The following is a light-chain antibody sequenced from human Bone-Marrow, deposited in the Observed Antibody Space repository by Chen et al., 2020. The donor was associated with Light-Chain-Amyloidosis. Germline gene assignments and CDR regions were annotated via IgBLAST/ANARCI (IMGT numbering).Light chain of an antibody. CDR2: GSS. CDR1: QTISSNY. J-gene: IGKJ4*01. V-gene: IGKV3-20*01. CDR3: QQNGTAPVT. Sequence: EIVSTQSPGTLSLSPGEGAHLSYRASQTISSNYLTRDQQKFGQAPGLLIYGSSNRATDIPDRLTGSESGTDFTLTINRLEPEDFAMYSCQQNGTAPVTFGGGTKVKIK.